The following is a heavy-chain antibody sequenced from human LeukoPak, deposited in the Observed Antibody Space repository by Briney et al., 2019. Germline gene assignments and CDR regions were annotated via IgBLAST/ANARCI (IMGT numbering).Heavy chain of an antibody. CDR3: TREVGGWLNA. D-gene: IGHD3-22*01. Sequence: GGSLRLSCAASGITVNSNYMTWIRQAPGKGLEWLSYINTGSTYTNYANSVKGRFTISRDNAKNSLYLQLNSLRAEDTAVYYCTREVGGWLNAWGQGTLVTVSS. CDR1: GITVNSNY. CDR2: INTGSTYT. V-gene: IGHV3-11*05. J-gene: IGHJ4*02.